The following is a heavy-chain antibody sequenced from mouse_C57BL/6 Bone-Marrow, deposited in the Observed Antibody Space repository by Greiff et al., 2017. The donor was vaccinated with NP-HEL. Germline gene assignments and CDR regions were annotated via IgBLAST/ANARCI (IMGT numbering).Heavy chain of an antibody. CDR3: AIGGTYYYGSSYYFDY. D-gene: IGHD1-1*01. CDR2: IDPSDSYT. Sequence: QVQLQQPGAELVMPGASVKLSCKASGYTFTSYWMHWVKQRPGQGLEWIGEIDPSDSYTNYNQKFKGKSTLTVDKSSSTAYMQLSSLTSEDSAVYYCAIGGTYYYGSSYYFDYWGQGTTLTVSS. CDR1: GYTFTSYW. J-gene: IGHJ2*01. V-gene: IGHV1-69*01.